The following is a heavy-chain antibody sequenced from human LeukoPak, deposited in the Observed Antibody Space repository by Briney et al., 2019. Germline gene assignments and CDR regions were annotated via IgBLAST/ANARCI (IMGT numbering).Heavy chain of an antibody. V-gene: IGHV5-51*01. CDR1: GYSFTNFW. Sequence: GESLKISCKGFGYSFTNFWIGWVRQMPGKGLELMGIIYPGDSDTRYSPSFQGQVTISADKSINTAYLQWSSLKASDTAMYFCVRHFINDPFDYWGQGTLVTVSS. CDR3: VRHFINDPFDY. CDR2: IYPGDSDT. J-gene: IGHJ4*02. D-gene: IGHD1-1*01.